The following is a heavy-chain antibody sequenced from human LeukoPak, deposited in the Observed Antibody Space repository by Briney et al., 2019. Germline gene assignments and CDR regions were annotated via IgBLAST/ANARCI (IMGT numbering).Heavy chain of an antibody. CDR3: ARLGVGATRDAFDI. D-gene: IGHD1-26*01. J-gene: IGHJ3*02. Sequence: GGSLRLSCEASGFTYSSYWLNWVRQAPGKGLEWVANIKQDGSEKYYVDSVKGRFTISRDNARNSLYLQMNSLRAEDTALYYCARLGVGATRDAFDIWGQGTMVTVSS. CDR1: GFTYSSYW. CDR2: IKQDGSEK. V-gene: IGHV3-7*05.